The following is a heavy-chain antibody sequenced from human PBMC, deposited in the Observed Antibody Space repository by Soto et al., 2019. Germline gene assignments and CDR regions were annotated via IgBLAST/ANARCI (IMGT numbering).Heavy chain of an antibody. Sequence: QVQLVQCGAEVKKPGASVKVSCKASGYTFTSYAMHWVRQAPGQRLEWMGWINAGNGNTKYSQKFQGRVTITRDTSASTAYMELSRLRSEDTAVYYSARGGSSGWPYHYWGQGTLVTVSS. D-gene: IGHD6-19*01. CDR1: GYTFTSYA. CDR3: ARGGSSGWPYHY. V-gene: IGHV1-3*01. J-gene: IGHJ4*02. CDR2: INAGNGNT.